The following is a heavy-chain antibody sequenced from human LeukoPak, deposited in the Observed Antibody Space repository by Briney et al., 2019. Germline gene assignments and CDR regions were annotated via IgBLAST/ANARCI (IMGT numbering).Heavy chain of an antibody. V-gene: IGHV4-34*01. Sequence: SETLSLTCSVYSGSFSGYYWSWIRQPPGKGLEWIGEINHSVGTNYNPSLKSRVTMSLDTSKNQFSLKLSSVTAADTAVYYCARALAVAGTYYFDYWGQGTLVTVSS. J-gene: IGHJ4*02. CDR3: ARALAVAGTYYFDY. CDR1: SGSFSGYY. CDR2: INHSVGT. D-gene: IGHD6-19*01.